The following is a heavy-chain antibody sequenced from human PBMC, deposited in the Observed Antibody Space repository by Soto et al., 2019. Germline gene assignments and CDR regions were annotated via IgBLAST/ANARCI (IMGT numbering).Heavy chain of an antibody. V-gene: IGHV1-69*13. Sequence: SVKVSCKASGGTFSSYAISWVRQAPGQGLEWMGGIIPIFGTANYAQKLQGRVTITADEATSTAYMELSSLRSEDTAVYYCARGRAFDSGSYGGAFDIWGQGTRVTVSS. CDR1: GGTFSSYA. J-gene: IGHJ3*02. CDR2: IIPIFGTA. D-gene: IGHD1-26*01. CDR3: ARGRAFDSGSYGGAFDI.